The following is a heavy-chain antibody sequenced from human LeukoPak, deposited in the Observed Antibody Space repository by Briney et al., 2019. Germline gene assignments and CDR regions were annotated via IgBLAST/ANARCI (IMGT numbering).Heavy chain of an antibody. CDR1: GFTFSSYS. CDR3: ARGARPVGVGATQMFDY. Sequence: GGSLRLSCAASGFTFSSYSMNWVRQAPGKGLEWVSYISSSSSTIYYADSVKGRFTISRDNAKNSLYLQMNSLRAEDTAVYYCARGARPVGVGATQMFDYWGQGTLVTVSS. V-gene: IGHV3-48*04. CDR2: ISSSSSTI. J-gene: IGHJ4*02. D-gene: IGHD1-26*01.